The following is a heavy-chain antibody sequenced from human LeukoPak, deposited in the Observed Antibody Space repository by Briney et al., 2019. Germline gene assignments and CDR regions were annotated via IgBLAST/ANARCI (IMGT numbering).Heavy chain of an antibody. V-gene: IGHV3-11*06. CDR3: ARQLGGSGSY. J-gene: IGHJ4*02. D-gene: IGHD3-10*01. Sequence: SVKGRFTISRDNAKNSVYLQMNSLRAEDTAVYYCARQLGGSGSYWGQGTLVTVSS.